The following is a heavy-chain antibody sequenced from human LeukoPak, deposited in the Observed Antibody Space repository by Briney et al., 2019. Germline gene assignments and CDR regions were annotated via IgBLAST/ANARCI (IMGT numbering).Heavy chain of an antibody. Sequence: IPGGSLRLSCAASGFTFSSYGMSWIRQPPGKGLEWIGEINHSGSTNYNPSLKSRVTISVDTSKNQLSLKLSSVTAADTAVYYCARESNYHGSGTGWFDPWGQGTLVTVSS. D-gene: IGHD3-10*01. V-gene: IGHV4-34*01. CDR3: ARESNYHGSGTGWFDP. J-gene: IGHJ5*02. CDR1: GFTFSSYG. CDR2: INHSGST.